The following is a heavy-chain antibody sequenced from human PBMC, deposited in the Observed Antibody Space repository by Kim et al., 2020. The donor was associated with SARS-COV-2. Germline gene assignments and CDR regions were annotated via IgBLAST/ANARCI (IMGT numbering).Heavy chain of an antibody. CDR3: ARKIVGATTGAFFDY. D-gene: IGHD1-26*01. Sequence: PSPKSRVTISVDASKNQFSLKLSSVTAADTAVYYCARKIVGATTGAFFDYWGQGTLVTVSS. V-gene: IGHV4-39*07. J-gene: IGHJ4*02.